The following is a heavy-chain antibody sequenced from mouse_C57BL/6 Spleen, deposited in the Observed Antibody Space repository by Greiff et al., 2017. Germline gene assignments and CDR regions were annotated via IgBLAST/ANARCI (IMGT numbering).Heavy chain of an antibody. CDR3: ARDDYGNRDY. D-gene: IGHD2-1*01. CDR2: IYPGDGDT. Sequence: VQRVESGAELVKPGASVKISCKASGYAFSSYWMNWVKQRPGKGLEWIGQIYPGDGDTNYNGKFKGKATLTADKSSSTAYMQLRSLTSEDSAVYFCARDDYGNRDYWGQGTTLTVSS. CDR1: GYAFSSYW. J-gene: IGHJ2*01. V-gene: IGHV1-80*01.